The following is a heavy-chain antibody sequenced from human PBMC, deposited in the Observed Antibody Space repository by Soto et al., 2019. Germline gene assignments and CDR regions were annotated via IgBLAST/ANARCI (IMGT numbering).Heavy chain of an antibody. CDR3: ARSMVRGVSRPIPNWFDP. V-gene: IGHV1-69*13. CDR1: GGTFSSYA. J-gene: IGHJ5*02. CDR2: IIPIFGTA. Sequence: SVKVSCKASGGTFSSYAISWVRQAPGQGLEWMGGIIPIFGTANYAQKFQGRVTITADESTSTAYMELSSLRSEDTAVYYCARSMVRGVSRPIPNWFDPWGQGTLVTVSS. D-gene: IGHD3-10*01.